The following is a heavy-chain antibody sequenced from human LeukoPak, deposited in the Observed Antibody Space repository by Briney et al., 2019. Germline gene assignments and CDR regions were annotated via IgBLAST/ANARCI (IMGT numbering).Heavy chain of an antibody. CDR3: TRFGEMATIDPPIDY. V-gene: IGHV4-30-2*01. CDR1: GGSISSGGYS. CDR2: IYHSGST. Sequence: SQTLSLTCAVSGGSISSGGYSWSWIRQPPGKGLEWIGYIYHSGSTYYNPSLKSRVTISVDTSKNQFSLKLTSVTAAGTAVYYCTRFGEMATIDPPIDYWGRGTLVTVSS. D-gene: IGHD5-24*01. J-gene: IGHJ4*02.